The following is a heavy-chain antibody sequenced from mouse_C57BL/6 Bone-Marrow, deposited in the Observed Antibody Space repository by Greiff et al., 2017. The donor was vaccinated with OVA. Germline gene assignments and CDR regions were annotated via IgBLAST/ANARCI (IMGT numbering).Heavy chain of an antibody. J-gene: IGHJ3*01. CDR3: ARNYDYDGFAY. CDR1: GYTFTDYA. D-gene: IGHD2-4*01. CDR2: ISTYYGDA. V-gene: IGHV1-67*01. Sequence: VKLQQSGPELVRPGVSVKISCKGSGYTFTDYAMHWVKQSHAKSLEWIGVISTYYGDASYNQKFKDKATMTVDKYSSTAYMELARMTSEDSAVYYCARNYDYDGFAYWGQGTLVTVSA.